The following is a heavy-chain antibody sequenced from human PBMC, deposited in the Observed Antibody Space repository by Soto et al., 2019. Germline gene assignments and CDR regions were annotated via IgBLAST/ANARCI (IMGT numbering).Heavy chain of an antibody. J-gene: IGHJ4*02. V-gene: IGHV4-59*08. CDR2: IYYSGST. CDR1: GGFIISYY. CDR3: ARRYGGNLDY. Sequence: SETLSLTCTVSGGFIISYYWSWIRQPPGKGLEWIGYIYYSGSTNYNPSLKSRVTISVDTSKNQFSLKLSSVTAADTAVYYCARRYGGNLDYWGQGTLVTVS. D-gene: IGHD1-26*01.